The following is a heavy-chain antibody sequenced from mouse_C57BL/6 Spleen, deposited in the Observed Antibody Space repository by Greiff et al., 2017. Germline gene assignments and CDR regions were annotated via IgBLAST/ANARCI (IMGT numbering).Heavy chain of an antibody. J-gene: IGHJ2*01. V-gene: IGHV1-53*01. CDR1: GYTFTSYW. CDR3: ARDITTVVAYYFDY. CDR2: INPSNGGT. Sequence: QVQLQQPGTELVKPGASLKLSCTASGYTFTSYWMHWVKQRPGQGLEWVGNINPSNGGTNYNEKFKSKSTLTVDKSSSTSYMQLSSLTSEDSAVYYCARDITTVVAYYFDYWGQGTTLTVSS. D-gene: IGHD1-1*01.